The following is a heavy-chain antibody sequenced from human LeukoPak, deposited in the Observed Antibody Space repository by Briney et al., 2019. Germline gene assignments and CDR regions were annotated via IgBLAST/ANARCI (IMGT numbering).Heavy chain of an antibody. CDR2: MNPNSGNT. CDR1: GYTFTSYD. CDR3: AREHGSGRGFDY. Sequence: ASVKVSCKASGYTFTSYDINWVRQATGQGLEWMGWMNPNSGNTGYAQKFQGRVTMTRHTSISTAYMELSSLRSEDTAVYYCAREHGSGRGFDYWGQGTLVTVSS. J-gene: IGHJ4*02. D-gene: IGHD3-10*01. V-gene: IGHV1-8*01.